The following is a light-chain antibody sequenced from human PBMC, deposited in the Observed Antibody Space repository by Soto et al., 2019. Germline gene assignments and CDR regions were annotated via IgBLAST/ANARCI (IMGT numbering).Light chain of an antibody. CDR2: DVS. J-gene: IGLJ2*01. Sequence: QSALTQPASVSGSPGQSNTISCTGTSSDVGGYNYVSWYQQHPGKAPKLMIYDVSNRPSGVSNRFSGSKSGNTASLTISGLQAEDEADYYCSSYTSSSTGVFGGGTKVTVL. CDR3: SSYTSSSTGV. V-gene: IGLV2-14*01. CDR1: SSDVGGYNY.